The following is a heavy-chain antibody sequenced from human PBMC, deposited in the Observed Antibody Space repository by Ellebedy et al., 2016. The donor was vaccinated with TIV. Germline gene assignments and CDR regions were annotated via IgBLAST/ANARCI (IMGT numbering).Heavy chain of an antibody. J-gene: IGHJ3*02. D-gene: IGHD2-2*01. CDR2: ISAYNGNT. CDR1: GYTFTSYG. Sequence: ASVKVSXXASGYTFTSYGISWVRQAPGQGLEWVGWISAYNGNTNYAQKLQGRVTMTTDTSTSTAYMELRSLRSDDTAVYYCASGPDVVVVPAVREYDSFDIWGQGTMVTVSS. CDR3: ASGPDVVVVPAVREYDSFDI. V-gene: IGHV1-18*04.